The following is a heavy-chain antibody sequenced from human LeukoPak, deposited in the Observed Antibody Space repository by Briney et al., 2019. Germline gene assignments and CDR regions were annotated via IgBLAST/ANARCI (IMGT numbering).Heavy chain of an antibody. CDR2: IYYSGST. CDR3: ARDGGYYGMDV. D-gene: IGHD3-16*01. J-gene: IGHJ6*02. V-gene: IGHV4-59*01. Sequence: PSETLSLTCTVSGGSLSSYYWSWIRQPPGKGLEWIGYIYYSGSTNYNPSLKSRVTISVDTSKNQFSLKLSSVTAADTAVYYCARDGGYYGMDVWGQGTTVTVSS. CDR1: GGSLSSYY.